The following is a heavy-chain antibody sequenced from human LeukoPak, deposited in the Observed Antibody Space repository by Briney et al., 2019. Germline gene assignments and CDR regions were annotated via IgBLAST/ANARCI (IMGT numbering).Heavy chain of an antibody. D-gene: IGHD1-1*01. CDR1: GFTFSSYA. CDR3: AKETWATNFYGLFDP. CDR2: ISTTGGST. Sequence: GGSLRLSCAASGFTFSSYAMSWVRQAPGKGLEWVSGISTTGGSTYFADSVKGRFTISRDNSKNTLYLQMNNLRADDTAVYYCAKETWATNFYGLFDPWGQGALVTVSS. J-gene: IGHJ5*02. V-gene: IGHV3-23*01.